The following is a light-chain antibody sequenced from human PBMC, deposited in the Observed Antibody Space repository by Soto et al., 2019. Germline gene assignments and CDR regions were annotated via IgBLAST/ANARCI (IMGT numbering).Light chain of an antibody. CDR1: QSISTW. CDR3: QQYETYSPWT. V-gene: IGKV1-5*03. J-gene: IGKJ1*01. Sequence: DIPMTQSPSTLSASVGDRVTITCRASQSISTWLAWYQQKPGKAPNLLIYRASSLGSGVPSRFSGSGSGTEFTLTISSLQPDDFATYYCQQYETYSPWTFGQGTKVEIK. CDR2: RAS.